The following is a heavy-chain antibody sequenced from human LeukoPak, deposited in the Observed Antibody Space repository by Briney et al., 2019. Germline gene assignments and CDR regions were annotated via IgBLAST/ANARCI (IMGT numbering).Heavy chain of an antibody. CDR1: GFTFSNYN. CDR3: ARGRPSDY. D-gene: IGHD6-25*01. CDR2: ISGSSSTI. Sequence: GGSLRLSCAASGFTFSNYNMNWVRQAPGKGLEWVSYISGSSSTIYYADSVKGRFTISRDNAKNSLYLQMNSLRAEDTAVYFCARGRPSDYWGQGTLVTVSS. V-gene: IGHV3-48*01. J-gene: IGHJ4*02.